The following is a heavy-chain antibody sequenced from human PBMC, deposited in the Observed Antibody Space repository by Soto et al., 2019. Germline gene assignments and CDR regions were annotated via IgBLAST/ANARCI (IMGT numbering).Heavy chain of an antibody. CDR1: GFTFSSYW. J-gene: IGHJ4*02. V-gene: IGHV3-7*01. D-gene: IGHD2-8*02. CDR3: VREVCSGGLCKVFDY. Sequence: GGSLRLSCAASGFTFSSYWMSWVRQAPGKGLEWVANIKQDGSDKYYVDSVKGRFTVSRDNAKNTLYLQMNSLRAEDTAVYYCVREVCSGGLCKVFDYWGQGTPVTVSS. CDR2: IKQDGSDK.